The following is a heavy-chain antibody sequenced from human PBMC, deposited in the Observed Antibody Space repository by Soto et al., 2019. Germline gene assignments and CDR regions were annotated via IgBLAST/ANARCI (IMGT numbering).Heavy chain of an antibody. Sequence: KPSETLSLTCSVSGDSVSSGDYYWSWIRQPPGKGLEWIGHVYFSGSTNYIPSLKSRLTMSVDTAKNQFSLKLNSVTAADTAVYYCARIPVDTYMIYWSDPWRQGTQVTVSS. CDR2: VYFSGST. CDR3: ARIPVDTYMIYWSDP. V-gene: IGHV4-61*08. CDR1: GDSVSSGDYY. J-gene: IGHJ5*02. D-gene: IGHD3-16*01.